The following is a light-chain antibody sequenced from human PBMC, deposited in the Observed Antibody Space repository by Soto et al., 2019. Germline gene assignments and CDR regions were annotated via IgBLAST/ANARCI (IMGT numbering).Light chain of an antibody. Sequence: SVLTQPASVSGSPGQSITISCTGTRSDVGGYDYVSWYQQHPGKAPKRMIFEVSNRPSGVSSRFSGSKSDNTASLTISGLQADDEADYYCTSYTSSSTHNYVFGTGTKV. CDR3: TSYTSSSTHNYV. J-gene: IGLJ1*01. V-gene: IGLV2-14*01. CDR1: RSDVGGYDY. CDR2: EVS.